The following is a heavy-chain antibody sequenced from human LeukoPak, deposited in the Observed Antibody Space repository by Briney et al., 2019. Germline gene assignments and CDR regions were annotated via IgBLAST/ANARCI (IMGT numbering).Heavy chain of an antibody. V-gene: IGHV3-20*04. CDR3: ARHVPAAVGYYFDY. Sequence: GGSLRLSCAASGFTFSDYYMSWIRQAPGKGLEWVSGVLWNGGRTGYADSVKGRFTISRDNAKNSLYLQMNSLRAEDTALYYCARHVPAAVGYYFDYWGQGTLVTVSS. J-gene: IGHJ4*02. CDR1: GFTFSDYY. CDR2: VLWNGGRT. D-gene: IGHD2-2*01.